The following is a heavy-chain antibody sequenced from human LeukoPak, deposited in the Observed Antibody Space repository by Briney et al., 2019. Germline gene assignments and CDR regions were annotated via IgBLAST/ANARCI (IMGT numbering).Heavy chain of an antibody. J-gene: IGHJ4*02. CDR2: ISWNRGSI. D-gene: IGHD1-26*01. CDR1: GFTLDDYA. V-gene: IGHV3-9*01. CDR3: AKARVGATELIDY. Sequence: PGGCLRLSCAASGFTLDDYAMHWVWQAPGKGLEWVSGISWNRGSIGYADSVKGRFTISREKDKNSLSLQMNSLRAEDTALYYCAKARVGATELIDYWGQGTLVTVSS.